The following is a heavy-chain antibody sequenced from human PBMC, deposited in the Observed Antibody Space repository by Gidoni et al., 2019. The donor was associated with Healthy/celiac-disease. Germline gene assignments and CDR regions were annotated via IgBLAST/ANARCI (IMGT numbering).Heavy chain of an antibody. CDR2: IIPIFGTA. D-gene: IGHD2-15*01. CDR1: GGTLSSYA. Sequence: QVQLVQSGAEVKKPGSSVKVSCKASGGTLSSYAISWVRQAPGQGLEWMGGIIPIFGTANYAQKFQGRVTITADESTSTAYMELSGLRSEDTAVYYCARSSGGRAYYYYGMDVWGQGTTVTVSS. CDR3: ARSSGGRAYYYYGMDV. V-gene: IGHV1-69*01. J-gene: IGHJ6*02.